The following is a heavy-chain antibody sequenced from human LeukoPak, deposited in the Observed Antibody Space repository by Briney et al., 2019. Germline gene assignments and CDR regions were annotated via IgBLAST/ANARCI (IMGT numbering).Heavy chain of an antibody. CDR3: AKVGDYVWGSYRSNYFDY. CDR1: GFTFSSYA. V-gene: IGHV3-21*04. CDR2: ISSSSSYI. J-gene: IGHJ4*02. D-gene: IGHD3-16*02. Sequence: PGGSLRLSCAASGFTFSSYAMSWVRQAPGKGLEWVSSISSSSSYIYYADSVKSRFTISRDNAKNSLYLQMNSLRAEDTAVYYCAKVGDYVWGSYRSNYFDYWGQGTLVTVSS.